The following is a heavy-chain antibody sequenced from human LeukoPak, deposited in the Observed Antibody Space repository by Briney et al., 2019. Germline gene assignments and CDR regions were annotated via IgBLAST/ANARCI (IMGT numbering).Heavy chain of an antibody. V-gene: IGHV3-30*04. D-gene: IGHD6-19*01. CDR3: ASPYSSGSLAEDYYYYGMDV. Sequence: SGGSLRLSCAASGFTFSSYSMHWVRQAPGKGLEWVAVTSYDGSNKYYADSVKGRFTISRDNSKHALYLQMNSLRAEDTAVYYCASPYSSGSLAEDYYYYGMDVWGQGTTVTVSS. CDR2: TSYDGSNK. J-gene: IGHJ6*02. CDR1: GFTFSSYS.